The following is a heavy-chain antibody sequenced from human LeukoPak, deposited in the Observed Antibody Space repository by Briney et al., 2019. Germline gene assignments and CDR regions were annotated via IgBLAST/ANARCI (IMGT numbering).Heavy chain of an antibody. J-gene: IGHJ4*02. D-gene: IGHD5-18*01. Sequence: GGSLRLSCTASGFTFTSNWMSWVRQAPGKGLEWLANIRQDGGDKHYVDSMKGRFTISRDNAKNSVYLQMNSLRVEDTARYYCARADGYSYGYDFDYWGQGTLVTVSS. CDR3: ARADGYSYGYDFDY. CDR1: GFTFTSNW. CDR2: IRQDGGDK. V-gene: IGHV3-7*01.